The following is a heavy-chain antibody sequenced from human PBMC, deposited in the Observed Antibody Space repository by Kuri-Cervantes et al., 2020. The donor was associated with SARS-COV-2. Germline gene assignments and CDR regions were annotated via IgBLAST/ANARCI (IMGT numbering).Heavy chain of an antibody. CDR1: GGSISSYY. J-gene: IGHJ4*02. CDR2: IYTSGST. D-gene: IGHD3-9*01. Sequence: ESLKISCTVSGGSISSYYWSWIRQPAGKGLEWIGCIYTSGSTNYNPSLKSRVTMSVDTSKNQFSLKLSSVTAADTAVYYCAREYYDILTGHQLFDYWGQGTLVTVSS. CDR3: AREYYDILTGHQLFDY. V-gene: IGHV4-4*07.